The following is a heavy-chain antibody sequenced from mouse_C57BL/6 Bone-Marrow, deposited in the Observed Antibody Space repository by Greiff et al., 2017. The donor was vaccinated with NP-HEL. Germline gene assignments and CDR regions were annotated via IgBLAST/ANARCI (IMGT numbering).Heavy chain of an antibody. J-gene: IGHJ1*03. V-gene: IGHV1-50*01. D-gene: IGHD1-1*01. CDR2: LDPSDSST. CDR1: GYTFTSYW. Sequence: VQLQQPGSELVKPGASVKLSCKASGYTFTSYWMQWVKQRPGQGLEWIGELDPSDSSTNYNQKFQGKATLTVDTSSSTAYMQLSSLTSEDSAVYYCARRDYYGSSYWYFDVWGTGTTVTVSS. CDR3: ARRDYYGSSYWYFDV.